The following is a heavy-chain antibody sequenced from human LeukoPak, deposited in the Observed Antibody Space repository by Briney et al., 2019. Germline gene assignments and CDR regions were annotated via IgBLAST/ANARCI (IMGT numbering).Heavy chain of an antibody. V-gene: IGHV4-61*02. Sequence: SETMSLTCTVSGGSISSGSYYWGWIRQPAGKGLEWIGRIYTSGSTNYNPSLKRRVTISVDTTKNQFSLKLSSVTAADAAVYYCAAQYYYDSSGSYYFDYWGQGTLVTVSS. CDR2: IYTSGST. J-gene: IGHJ4*02. CDR1: GGSISSGSYY. CDR3: AAQYYYDSSGSYYFDY. D-gene: IGHD3-22*01.